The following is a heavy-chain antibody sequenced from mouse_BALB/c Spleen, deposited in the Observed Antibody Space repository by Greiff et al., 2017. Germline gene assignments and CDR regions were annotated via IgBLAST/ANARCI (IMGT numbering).Heavy chain of an antibody. D-gene: IGHD2-1*01. CDR3: ATYGKEEYYAMDY. J-gene: IGHJ4*01. V-gene: IGHV1-63*02. CDR2: IYPGGGYT. CDR1: GYTFTNYW. Sequence: QVQLQQSGAELVRPGTSVKISCKASGYTFTNYWLGWVKQRPGHGLEWIGDIYPGGGYTNYNEKFKGKATLTADTSSSTAYMQLSSLTSEDSAVYFCATYGKEEYYAMDYWGQGTSVTVSS.